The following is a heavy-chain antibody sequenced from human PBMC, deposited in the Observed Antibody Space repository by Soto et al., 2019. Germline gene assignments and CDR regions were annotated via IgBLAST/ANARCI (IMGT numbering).Heavy chain of an antibody. CDR3: ARTAWGRHLVRGVTLSWLDP. D-gene: IGHD3-10*01. V-gene: IGHV4-30-4*08. CDR1: GGSISSGDSY. CDR2: IYYNGNT. J-gene: IGHJ5*02. Sequence: QEQLQESGPGLVKPSQTLSLICTVSGGSISSGDSYWSWIRQPPGKGLEWIGYIYYNGNTNYNPSLKGRVTMLVDTSKNQFSLKLRSVSAADTAVYYCARTAWGRHLVRGVTLSWLDPWGQGTLVTVSS.